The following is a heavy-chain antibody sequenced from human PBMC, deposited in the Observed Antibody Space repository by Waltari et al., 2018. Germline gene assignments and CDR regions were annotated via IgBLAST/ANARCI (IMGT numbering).Heavy chain of an antibody. J-gene: IGHJ3*02. CDR1: GGSISSSSYY. Sequence: QLQLQESGPGLVKPSETLSLTCTVSGGSISSSSYYWGWIRQPPGKGLEWIGSIYYSGSTYYNPSLKSRVTISVDTSKNQFSLKLSFVTAADTAVYYCARYLWELRAFDIWGQGTMVTVSS. V-gene: IGHV4-39*07. D-gene: IGHD1-26*01. CDR2: IYYSGST. CDR3: ARYLWELRAFDI.